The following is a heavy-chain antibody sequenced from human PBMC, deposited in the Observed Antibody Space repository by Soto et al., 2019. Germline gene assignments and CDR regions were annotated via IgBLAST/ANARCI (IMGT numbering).Heavy chain of an antibody. CDR2: IFSNDEK. CDR3: ARIQDYVWGSYPFDV. Sequence: SGPTLVNPTETLTLTCTVSGFSLNDARLGVSWIRQPPGRALEWLAHIFSNDEKSYSTSLYNRLTISKDTSKSQVVLTMTNMGPVDTATYFCARIQDYVWGSYPFDVWRQGSLVTVSS. J-gene: IGHJ4*02. D-gene: IGHD3-16*02. CDR1: GFSLNDARLG. V-gene: IGHV2-26*01.